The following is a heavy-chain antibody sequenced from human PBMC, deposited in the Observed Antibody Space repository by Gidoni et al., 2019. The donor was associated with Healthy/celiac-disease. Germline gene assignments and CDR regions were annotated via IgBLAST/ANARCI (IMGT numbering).Heavy chain of an antibody. Sequence: EVQLVQSGAEVKKPGATVKIYCKVSGSTFTDYYMHWVQQAPGKGLEWMGLVDPEDGETIYAEKCQGRVTITADTSTDTAYMELSSLRSEDTAVYYCATVRYCSSTSCYSPHWFDPWGQGTLVTVSS. V-gene: IGHV1-69-2*01. J-gene: IGHJ5*02. CDR3: ATVRYCSSTSCYSPHWFDP. CDR1: GSTFTDYY. CDR2: VDPEDGET. D-gene: IGHD2-2*02.